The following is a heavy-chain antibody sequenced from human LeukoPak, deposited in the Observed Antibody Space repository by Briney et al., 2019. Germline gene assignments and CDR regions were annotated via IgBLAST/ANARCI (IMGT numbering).Heavy chain of an antibody. CDR2: IYHSGST. Sequence: PSQTLSLTCTVSGGSISSGGYYWSWIRQPPGKGLEWIGYIYHSGSTYYNPSLKSRVTISVDRSKNQFSLKLSSVTAADTAVYYCARHRPYPASYSGSYSFDYWGQGTLVTVSS. V-gene: IGHV4-30-2*01. CDR3: ARHRPYPASYSGSYSFDY. D-gene: IGHD1-26*01. CDR1: GGSISSGGYY. J-gene: IGHJ4*02.